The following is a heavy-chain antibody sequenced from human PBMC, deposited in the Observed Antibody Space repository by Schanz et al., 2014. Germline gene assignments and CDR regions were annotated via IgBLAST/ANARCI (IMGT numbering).Heavy chain of an antibody. CDR3: ARIGGSVFDY. D-gene: IGHD3-10*01. V-gene: IGHV3-48*04. J-gene: IGHJ4*02. CDR2: IGNGGVTI. Sequence: EVHLVESGGGLVQPGGSLRLSCAASTFTFSIDWMSWVRQPPGRGLEWVSYIGNGGVTIYYADSVKGRFTISRDNSKNSLYLQMNSLRAEDTAVYYCARIGGSVFDYWAQGTLVTVSS. CDR1: TFTFSIDW.